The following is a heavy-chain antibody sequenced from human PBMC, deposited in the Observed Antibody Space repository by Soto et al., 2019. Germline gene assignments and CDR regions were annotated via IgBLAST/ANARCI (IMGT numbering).Heavy chain of an antibody. CDR1: GYTFTSYA. CDR3: ASTSLGYCSSTSCHEAFDI. Sequence: ASVKVSCKASGYTFTSYAMHWVRQAPGQRLEWMGWINAGNGNTKYSQKFQGRVTITRDTSASTAYMELSSLRSEDTAVYYCASTSLGYCSSTSCHEAFDIWGQGTMVTVSS. V-gene: IGHV1-3*01. D-gene: IGHD2-2*01. CDR2: INAGNGNT. J-gene: IGHJ3*02.